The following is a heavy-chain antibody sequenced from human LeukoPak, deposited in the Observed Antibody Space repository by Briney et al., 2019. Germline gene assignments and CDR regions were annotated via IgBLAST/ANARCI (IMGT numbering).Heavy chain of an antibody. CDR2: GYHSGST. D-gene: IGHD6-6*01. J-gene: IGHJ6*02. CDR3: TRHSKVTTSSSHYYYGLDV. CDR1: GGSVSTTDYY. Sequence: SETLSLTCSISGGSVSTTDYYWAWIRQPPGKGLEWIGRGYHSGSTYYNPYLKSRVTIAVDTSKNQFSLKLSSVTAADTAVYYYTRHSKVTTSSSHYYYGLDVWGQGTTVTVSS. V-gene: IGHV4-39*01.